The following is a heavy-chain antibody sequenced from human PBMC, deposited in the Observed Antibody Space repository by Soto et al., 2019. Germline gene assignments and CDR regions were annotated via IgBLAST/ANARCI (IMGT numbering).Heavy chain of an antibody. J-gene: IGHJ4*02. V-gene: IGHV4-59*01. Sequence: SDTLSLTCTVGSISAYYWNWIRQAPGKGLEWIGYIYNIGGTNYNPSLRGRVTMSIDTSKNQLSLKLNSVTAADTAVYYCARDPVGGTHFDYWGQGALVTVS. CDR2: IYNIGGT. CDR1: GSISAYY. CDR3: ARDPVGGTHFDY. D-gene: IGHD1-26*01.